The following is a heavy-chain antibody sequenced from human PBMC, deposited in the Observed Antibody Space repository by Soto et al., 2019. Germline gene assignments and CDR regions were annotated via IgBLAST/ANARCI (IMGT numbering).Heavy chain of an antibody. Sequence: SVKVSCKASGGTFSSYTISWVRQAPGQGLEWMGRIIPILGIANYAQKFQGRVTITADKSTSTAYMELSSLRSEDTAVYYCARSDDYIWGSFDYWGQGTLVTVSS. V-gene: IGHV1-69*02. J-gene: IGHJ4*02. CDR3: ARSDDYIWGSFDY. CDR1: GGTFSSYT. CDR2: IIPILGIA. D-gene: IGHD3-16*01.